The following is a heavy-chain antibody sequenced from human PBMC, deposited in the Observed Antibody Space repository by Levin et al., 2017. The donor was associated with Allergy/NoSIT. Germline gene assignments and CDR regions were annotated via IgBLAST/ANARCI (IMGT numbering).Heavy chain of an antibody. D-gene: IGHD2-15*01. V-gene: IGHV4-39*01. CDR3: ARHNIVVVVAATRWFDP. CDR2: IYYSGST. J-gene: IGHJ5*02. Sequence: SETLSLTCTVSGGSISSSSYYWGWIRQPPGTGLEWIGSIYYSGSTYYNPSLKSRVTISVDTSKNQFSLKLSSVTAADTAVYYCARHNIVVVVAATRWFDPWGQGTLVTVSS. CDR1: GGSISSSSYY.